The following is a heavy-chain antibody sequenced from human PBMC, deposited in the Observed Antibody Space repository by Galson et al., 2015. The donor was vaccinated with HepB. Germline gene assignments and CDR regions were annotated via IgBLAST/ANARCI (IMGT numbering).Heavy chain of an antibody. V-gene: IGHV4-59*08. D-gene: IGHD2-15*01. J-gene: IGHJ3*02. CDR2: IYYSGST. Sequence: ETLSLTCTVSGGSISSYYWSWIRQPPGKGLEWIGYIYYSGSTNYNPSLKSRVTISVDTSKNQFSLKLSSVTAADTAVYYCATVPGYCSGGSCYPQGAFDIWGQGTMVTVSS. CDR1: GGSISSYY. CDR3: ATVPGYCSGGSCYPQGAFDI.